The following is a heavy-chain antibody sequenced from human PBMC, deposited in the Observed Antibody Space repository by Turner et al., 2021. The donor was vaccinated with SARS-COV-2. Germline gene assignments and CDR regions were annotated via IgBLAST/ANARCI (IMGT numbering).Heavy chain of an antibody. J-gene: IGHJ4*02. CDR2: IYSGGST. CDR3: ASSSGYSGSWYLKH. Sequence: EVHMVETGGGVVQPGGSLRSSCAASGFTVSRNSMSWVRQAPGKGLEWVSVIYSGGSTYYADSVKGRFTISRHNSKNTLYLQMNGLRAEDTAVYYCASSSGYSGSWYLKHWGQGTLVTVSS. CDR1: GFTVSRNS. D-gene: IGHD6-13*01. V-gene: IGHV3-53*04.